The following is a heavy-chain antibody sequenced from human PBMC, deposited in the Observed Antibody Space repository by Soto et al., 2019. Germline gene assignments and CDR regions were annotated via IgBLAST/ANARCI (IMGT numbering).Heavy chain of an antibody. CDR3: AKDIANCGYDQRGAMDV. V-gene: IGHV3-9*01. CDR1: GFTFDDYA. CDR2: ISWNSGSI. J-gene: IGHJ6*03. Sequence: EVQLVESGGGLVQPGRSLRLSCAASGFTFDDYAMHWVRQAPGKGLEWVSGISWNSGSIGYADSVKGRFTISRDNAKNSLYLQMNSLRAEDTALYYCAKDIANCGYDQRGAMDVWGKGTTVTVSS. D-gene: IGHD5-12*01.